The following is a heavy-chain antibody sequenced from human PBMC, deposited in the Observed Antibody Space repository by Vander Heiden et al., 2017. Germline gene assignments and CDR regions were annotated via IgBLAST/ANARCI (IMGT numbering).Heavy chain of an antibody. J-gene: IGHJ4*02. V-gene: IGHV3-7*01. Sequence: EVQLVESGGDLVQPGGSLRLSCAASGFLFSSYWMNWVRQAPGKGLEWVANITQDGSDKYYVHSVKGRFTISRDNAKNSLYLQMNSLRAEDTAVYFCVRHLSDWGQGTLVTVSS. CDR3: VRHLSD. CDR2: ITQDGSDK. CDR1: GFLFSSYW.